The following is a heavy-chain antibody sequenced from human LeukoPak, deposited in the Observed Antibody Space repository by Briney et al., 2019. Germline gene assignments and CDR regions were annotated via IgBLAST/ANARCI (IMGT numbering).Heavy chain of an antibody. Sequence: GGSLRLSCAASGFTFSQYGMNWVRQAPGKGLEWVSYISNSGTTIFYADSVRGRFTISRDNAKNSLFLQMNSLRADDTAVYYCAGVPMSNSYIDSWGQGTLVTVSS. D-gene: IGHD6-6*01. CDR2: ISNSGTTI. CDR3: AGVPMSNSYIDS. J-gene: IGHJ4*02. CDR1: GFTFSQYG. V-gene: IGHV3-48*03.